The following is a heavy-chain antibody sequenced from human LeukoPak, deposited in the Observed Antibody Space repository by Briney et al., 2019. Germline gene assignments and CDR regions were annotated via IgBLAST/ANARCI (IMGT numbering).Heavy chain of an antibody. D-gene: IGHD3-22*01. CDR2: ISSSSSTI. CDR1: GFTFSSYS. Sequence: GGSLRLSCAASGFTFSSYSMNWVRQAPGKGLEWVSYISSSSSTINYADSVKGRFTISRDNAKNSLYLQMNSLRAEDTAVYYCARDNPYYYDSSGYDAFDIWGQGTMVTVSS. V-gene: IGHV3-48*01. CDR3: ARDNPYYYDSSGYDAFDI. J-gene: IGHJ3*02.